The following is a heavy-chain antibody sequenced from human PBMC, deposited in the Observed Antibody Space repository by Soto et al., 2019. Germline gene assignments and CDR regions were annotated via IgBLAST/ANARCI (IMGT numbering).Heavy chain of an antibody. Sequence: WIWVRQPPGKGLEYIGYIYYSGSTYYNPSLKSRVTISVDTSKNQFSLKLSSVTAADTAVYYCARGHLGITTTGTWYDFDYWGQGTLVTVSS. D-gene: IGHD2-15*01. V-gene: IGHV4-59*01. CDR2: IYYSGST. CDR3: ARGHLGITTTGTWYDFDY. J-gene: IGHJ4*02.